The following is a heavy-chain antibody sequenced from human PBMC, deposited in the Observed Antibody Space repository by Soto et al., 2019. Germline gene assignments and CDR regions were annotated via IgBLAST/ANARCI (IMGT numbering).Heavy chain of an antibody. V-gene: IGHV3-15*07. D-gene: IGHD3-22*01. CDR3: TTDGGDSVFHDSSGYVFDY. CDR2: IKSKTDGGTR. CDR1: GFIFSKAW. J-gene: IGHJ4*02. Sequence: EVQLVESGGGLVQPGGSLRLSCAASGFIFSKAWMNWVRQAPGKGLEWVGRIKSKTDGGTRDYAAAVKGRFTISRDDSKNTLYLQMNSLKTEDTAVYYCTTDGGDSVFHDSSGYVFDYWGQGTLVTVSS.